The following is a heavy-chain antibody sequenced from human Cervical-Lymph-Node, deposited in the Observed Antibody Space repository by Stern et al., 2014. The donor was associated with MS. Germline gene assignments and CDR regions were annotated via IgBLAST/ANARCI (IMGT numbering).Heavy chain of an antibody. CDR2: IHDSGSA. V-gene: IGHV4-59*01. D-gene: IGHD2-21*01. CDR3: ARVNRVVVATNYYYGMDV. Sequence: DQLVESGPGLVKPSEALSLTCTVSGGSIGSYYWTWIRQSPGKGPEWIGYIHDSGSAEYNPSLKRRVTISVDTSKNQLSLKLTSVTAADTAVYYCARVNRVVVATNYYYGMDVWGPGTTVTVSS. J-gene: IGHJ6*02. CDR1: GGSIGSYY.